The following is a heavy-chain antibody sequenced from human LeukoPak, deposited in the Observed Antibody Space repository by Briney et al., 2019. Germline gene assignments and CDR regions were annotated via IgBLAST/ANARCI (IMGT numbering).Heavy chain of an antibody. Sequence: GGSLRLSCAASGFTFSSYWMHWVRQAPGKGRVWVSRINSDGSSTSYADSVKGRFTISRDNAKNTLYLQMNSLRAEDTAVYYCAEGIAAAGIDYWGQGTLVTVSS. J-gene: IGHJ4*02. CDR2: INSDGSST. CDR1: GFTFSSYW. D-gene: IGHD6-13*01. V-gene: IGHV3-74*01. CDR3: AEGIAAAGIDY.